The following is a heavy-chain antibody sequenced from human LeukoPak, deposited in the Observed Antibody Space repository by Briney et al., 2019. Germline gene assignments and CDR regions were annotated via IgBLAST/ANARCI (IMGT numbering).Heavy chain of an antibody. J-gene: IGHJ5*02. V-gene: IGHV1-69*13. CDR1: GGTFSSYA. CDR2: IIPIFGTA. Sequence: SVKVSSKASGGTFSSYAISWVRQAPGQGLEWMGGIIPIFGTANYAQKFQGRVTITADESTSTAYMELSSLRSEDTAVYYCARVKATGTTRWFDPWGQGTLVTVSS. D-gene: IGHD1-7*01. CDR3: ARVKATGTTRWFDP.